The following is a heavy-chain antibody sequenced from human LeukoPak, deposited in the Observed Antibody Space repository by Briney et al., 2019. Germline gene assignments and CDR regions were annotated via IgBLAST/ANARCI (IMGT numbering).Heavy chain of an antibody. V-gene: IGHV1-8*01. J-gene: IGHJ4*02. Sequence: ASVKVSCKASGYTFTSCDINWVRQATGQGLEWMGWMNPNSGNTGYGQSFQGRITMTRDISIGTAYMGLSNLTSEDTAIYYRTRGSSGRRDNWGQGTLVTVSA. CDR2: MNPNSGNT. CDR3: TRGSSGRRDN. CDR1: GYTFTSCD. D-gene: IGHD6-19*01.